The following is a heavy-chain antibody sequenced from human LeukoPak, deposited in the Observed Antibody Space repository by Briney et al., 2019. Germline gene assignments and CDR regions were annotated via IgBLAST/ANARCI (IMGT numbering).Heavy chain of an antibody. V-gene: IGHV3-21*01. CDR3: ARDGGAYCSSTSCPNPS. CDR2: ISSSSYI. Sequence: PGGSLRLSCAASGFTFSSYSMNWVRQAPGKGLEWVSSISSSSYIYYADSVKGRFTISRDNAKNSLYLQMNSLRAEDTAVYYCARDGGAYCSSTSCPNPSWGQGTLVTVSS. CDR1: GFTFSSYS. D-gene: IGHD2-2*01. J-gene: IGHJ5*02.